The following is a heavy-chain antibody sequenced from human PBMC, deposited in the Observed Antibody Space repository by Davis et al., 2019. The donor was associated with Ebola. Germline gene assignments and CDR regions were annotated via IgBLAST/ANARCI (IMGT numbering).Heavy chain of an antibody. J-gene: IGHJ6*04. CDR2: ISSSSTNI. CDR3: AGGGRWYDILTEASLMDV. V-gene: IGHV3-48*02. Sequence: GESLKIPCAASGFTFSSYTMNWVRQAPGKGLEWVSYISSSSTNIFYADSVKGRVTVTRDNAKNSLFLQMNSLRDDDTAGYFCAGGGRWYDILTEASLMDVWGKGTTVAVSA. D-gene: IGHD3-9*01. CDR1: GFTFSSYT.